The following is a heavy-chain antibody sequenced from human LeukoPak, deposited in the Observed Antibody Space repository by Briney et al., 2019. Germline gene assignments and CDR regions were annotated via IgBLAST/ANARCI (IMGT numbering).Heavy chain of an antibody. D-gene: IGHD4-11*01. CDR3: ARDYTGRNNWFDP. J-gene: IGHJ5*02. V-gene: IGHV4-30-4*01. CDR1: GGSISSGDYY. CDR2: IYYSGST. Sequence: PSQTLSLTCTVSGGSISSGDYYWSWIRQPPGKGLEWIGYIYYSGSTYYNPSLKSRVTISVDTSKNQFSLKLSSVTAADTAVYYCARDYTGRNNWFDPWGQGTLVTVSS.